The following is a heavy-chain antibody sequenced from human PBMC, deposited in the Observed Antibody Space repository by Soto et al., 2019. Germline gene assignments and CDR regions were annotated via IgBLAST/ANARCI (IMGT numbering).Heavy chain of an antibody. CDR3: ARDPGISSGWYYFDY. CDR2: VKQDGSEI. CDR1: GFTFSNHW. J-gene: IGHJ4*02. Sequence: GGSLRLSCAASGFTFSNHWMTWVRQTPGKGLEWVASVKQDGSEIYYGDSVKGRFTISRDNAKNSLFLQLNSLRAEDTAMYYCARDPGISSGWYYFDYWGQGTLVTVSS. D-gene: IGHD6-19*01. V-gene: IGHV3-7*05.